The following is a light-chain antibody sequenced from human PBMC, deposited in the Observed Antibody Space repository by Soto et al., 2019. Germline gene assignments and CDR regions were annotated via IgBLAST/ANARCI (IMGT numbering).Light chain of an antibody. CDR2: DVS. CDR1: SSDVGGYNY. CDR3: SSYTSSSTPV. J-gene: IGLJ1*01. V-gene: IGLV2-14*01. Sequence: QSAVTQPASVSGSPGQSITISCTGTSSDVGGYNYVSWYQQHPGKAPKLMIYDVSNRPSGVSNRFSGSKSGNTASLAISGLQAEDEADYYCSSYTSSSTPVFGTGTKVTVL.